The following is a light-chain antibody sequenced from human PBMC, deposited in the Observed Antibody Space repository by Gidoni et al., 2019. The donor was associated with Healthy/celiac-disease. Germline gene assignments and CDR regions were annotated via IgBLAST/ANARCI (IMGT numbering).Light chain of an antibody. V-gene: IGKV2-28*01. CDR2: LGS. J-gene: IGKJ2*01. Sequence: DTELSLSPPSVPVTPAEQASISCRSSQSRLHSNGYNYLDWYLQKPGQSPQLLIYLGSNRASGVPDRFSGSGSGTDCTLKSSRVGAEDVGVYYCMQALQTPYTFGQGTKLEIK. CDR1: QSRLHSNGYNY. CDR3: MQALQTPYT.